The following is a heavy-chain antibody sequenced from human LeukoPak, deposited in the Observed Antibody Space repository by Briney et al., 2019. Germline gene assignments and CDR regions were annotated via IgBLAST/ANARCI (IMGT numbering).Heavy chain of an antibody. CDR1: GYSISSGYY. CDR3: ARRTTYVGWLPSESPSCFDY. V-gene: IGHV4-38-2*02. Sequence: SETLSLTCTVSGYSISSGYYWSWIRQPPGKGLEWIGSIYHSGRTYYNPSLKSRVTISLDTSKNQFSLKLTSVTAADTAVFYCARRTTYVGWLPSESPSCFDYWGQGTLVTVSS. J-gene: IGHJ4*02. D-gene: IGHD5-12*01. CDR2: IYHSGRT.